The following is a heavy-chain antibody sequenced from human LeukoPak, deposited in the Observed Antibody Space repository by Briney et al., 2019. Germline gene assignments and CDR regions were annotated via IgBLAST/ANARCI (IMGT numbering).Heavy chain of an antibody. CDR2: INHSGST. Sequence: SSETLSLTCAVYGGSFSGYYWSWIRQPPGKGLEWIGEINHSGSTNYNPSLKSRVTISVDTSKNQFSLKLSSVTAADTAVYYCARLGLVSGYYFDYWGQGTLVTVSS. V-gene: IGHV4-34*01. J-gene: IGHJ4*02. CDR3: ARLGLVSGYYFDY. CDR1: GGSFSGYY. D-gene: IGHD3-3*01.